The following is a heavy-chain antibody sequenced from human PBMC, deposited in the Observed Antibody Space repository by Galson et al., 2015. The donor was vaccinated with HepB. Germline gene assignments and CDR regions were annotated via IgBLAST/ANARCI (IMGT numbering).Heavy chain of an antibody. J-gene: IGHJ6*02. V-gene: IGHV2-70*01. D-gene: IGHD3-10*01. CDR2: IDWDDDK. Sequence: ALVKPTQTLTLTCTFSGFSLSTSGMCVSWIRQPPGKALEWLALIDWDDDKYYSTSLKTRLTISKDTSKNQVVLTMTNMDPVDTATYYCARIRKRYYYGSGSYLDYYYGMDVWGQGTTVTVSS. CDR3: ARIRKRYYYGSGSYLDYYYGMDV. CDR1: GFSLSTSGMC.